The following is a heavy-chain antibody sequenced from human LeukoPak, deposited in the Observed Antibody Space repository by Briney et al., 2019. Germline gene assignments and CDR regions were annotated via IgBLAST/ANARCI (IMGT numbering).Heavy chain of an antibody. CDR3: ARDGPRSGYDLGHFDN. Sequence: SETLSLTCTVSDYSINSGYYWGWIRQPPGKGLEWIGSMYHSGSTYYNPSLKSRVTMSVDSSKNQFSLKLSSVTAADTAVYYCARDGPRSGYDLGHFDNLGQGTLVTASS. J-gene: IGHJ4*02. V-gene: IGHV4-38-2*02. CDR2: MYHSGST. CDR1: DYSINSGYY. D-gene: IGHD5-12*01.